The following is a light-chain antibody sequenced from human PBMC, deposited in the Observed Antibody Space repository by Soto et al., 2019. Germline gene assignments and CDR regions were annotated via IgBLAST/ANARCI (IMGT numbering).Light chain of an antibody. J-gene: IGKJ1*01. Sequence: IRLPQSPATQSTSVGDRXAITRRASQSISTWLAWYQREPGKAPKLLIHKASSLQSGVPSRFSGSGSGTDFTLTISSLHPDDFATYYCQQYNSYSPTFGQGTKVDI. CDR2: KAS. CDR3: QQYNSYSPT. CDR1: QSISTW. V-gene: IGKV1-5*03.